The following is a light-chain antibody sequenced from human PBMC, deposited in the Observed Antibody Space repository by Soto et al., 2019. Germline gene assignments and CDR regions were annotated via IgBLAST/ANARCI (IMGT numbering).Light chain of an antibody. J-gene: IGLJ2*01. CDR3: GTWDGSLPGEV. Sequence: QSVLTQPPSVSAAPGQKVTISCSGSSSNIRNNFVSWYQQFPGTAPRLLIYDNNQRPSGIPDRFSGSKSGSSATLGITGLQTGDEADYYCGTWDGSLPGEVFGGGTKLTVL. CDR2: DNN. CDR1: SSNIRNNF. V-gene: IGLV1-51*01.